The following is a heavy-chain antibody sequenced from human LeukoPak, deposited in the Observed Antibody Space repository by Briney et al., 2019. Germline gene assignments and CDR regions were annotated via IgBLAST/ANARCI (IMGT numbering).Heavy chain of an antibody. CDR1: GGSFSGYY. Sequence: TSETLSLTCAVYGGSFSGYYWSWIRQPPGKGLEWIGYIYYSGSTSYNPSLKSRVTISVDTSKNQFSLKLSSVTAADTAVYYCARATWFGELEDYYYMDVWGKGTTVTISS. J-gene: IGHJ6*03. CDR3: ARATWFGELEDYYYMDV. V-gene: IGHV4-59*01. D-gene: IGHD3-10*01. CDR2: IYYSGST.